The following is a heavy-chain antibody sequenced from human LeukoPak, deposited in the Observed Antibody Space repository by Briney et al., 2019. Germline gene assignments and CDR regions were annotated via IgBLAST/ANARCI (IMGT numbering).Heavy chain of an antibody. D-gene: IGHD3-3*01. V-gene: IGHV3-23*01. Sequence: GGSLRLSCAASGLTFSSYAMSWVRQAPGKGLEWVSAISGSGGSTYYADSVKGRFTISRDNSKNTLYLQMNSLRAEDTAVYYCAKGAITIFGVVRGAFDIWGQGTMVTVSS. CDR1: GLTFSSYA. CDR3: AKGAITIFGVVRGAFDI. J-gene: IGHJ3*02. CDR2: ISGSGGST.